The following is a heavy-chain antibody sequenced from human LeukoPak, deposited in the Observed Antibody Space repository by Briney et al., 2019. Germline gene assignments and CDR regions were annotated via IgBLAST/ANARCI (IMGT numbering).Heavy chain of an antibody. CDR2: INPSGGST. D-gene: IGHD2-15*01. CDR1: GYTFTSNY. V-gene: IGHV1-46*01. CDR3: ARDPPPYCSGGSCYSRKAFDI. Sequence: GASVKVSCKASGYTFTSNYMHWVRQAPGQGLEWMGLINPSGGSTIYAERFQGRIIMTRDMSTTTDYMELSSLRSEDTAVYYCARDPPPYCSGGSCYSRKAFDIWGQGTMVTVSS. J-gene: IGHJ3*02.